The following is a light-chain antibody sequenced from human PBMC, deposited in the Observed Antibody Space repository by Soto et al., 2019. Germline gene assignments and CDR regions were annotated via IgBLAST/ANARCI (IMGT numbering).Light chain of an antibody. V-gene: IGKV3-20*01. CDR1: QSVSSSY. Sequence: DILLTQSPGTLSLSPGERAALSCRASQSVSSSYLAWYQQKPGQAPRLLIYGASNRASGIPDRFSGSGSGTDFTLTISRLGTEDFAVYYCQQYDSSTRAFGQGTKLEIK. CDR2: GAS. J-gene: IGKJ2*01. CDR3: QQYDSSTRA.